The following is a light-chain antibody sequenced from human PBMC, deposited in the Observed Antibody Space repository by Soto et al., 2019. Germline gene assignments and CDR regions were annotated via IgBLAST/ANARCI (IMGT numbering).Light chain of an antibody. CDR2: GAS. J-gene: IGKJ5*01. CDR3: QTVDKWPL. V-gene: IGKV3-15*01. Sequence: IGLTRSPGTLSLSLGERATLSCRASQSVSNNYLAWYQQKPGHTPRILIYGASTRATGIPARFSGSGSGTEFTLTISSLQSEDFPVYFCQTVDKWPLFGQGTRLEIK. CDR1: QSVSNN.